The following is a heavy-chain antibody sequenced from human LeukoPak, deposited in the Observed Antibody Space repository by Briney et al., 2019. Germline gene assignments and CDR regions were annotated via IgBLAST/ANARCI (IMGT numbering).Heavy chain of an antibody. CDR2: VIPIFGTA. Sequence: SVKVSCKASGGTFSSYAISWVRQAPVQGLERMGRVIPIFGTANYAQKFQGRVTITTDESTSTAYMELSSLRSENTAVYCYASTWGHLWDFWSEGYFQHWGQGTLVTVSS. D-gene: IGHD3-3*01. V-gene: IGHV1-69*05. CDR1: GGTFSSYA. J-gene: IGHJ1*01. CDR3: ASTWGHLWDFWSEGYFQH.